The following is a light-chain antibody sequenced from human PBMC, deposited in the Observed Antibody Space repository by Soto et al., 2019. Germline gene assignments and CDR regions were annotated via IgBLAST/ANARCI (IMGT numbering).Light chain of an antibody. CDR3: QRYGSSPPVYT. CDR1: QSVYTNY. Sequence: EIVLTQSPGTLSLSPGERATLSCRASQSVYTNYLAWYQQISGQAPRLLIYCASRRATGIPDRFSGSGSGTDFTLTISRLEPEDFEVYYCQRYGSSPPVYTFGQGTKLEIK. V-gene: IGKV3-20*01. CDR2: CAS. J-gene: IGKJ2*01.